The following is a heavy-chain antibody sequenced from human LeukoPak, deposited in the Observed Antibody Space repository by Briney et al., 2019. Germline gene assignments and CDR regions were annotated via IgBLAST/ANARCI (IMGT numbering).Heavy chain of an antibody. J-gene: IGHJ1*01. V-gene: IGHV3-30*18. D-gene: IGHD2-15*01. CDR1: GFTFIIYG. CDR3: AKDLASVVVVAASVYFQH. Sequence: PGGSLRLSCAASGFTFIIYGMHSVRQAPGKWLEWVAVISYDGSSKYYADSVKGRFTISRDNSKNTLYLQMNSLRAEDTAVYYCAKDLASVVVVAASVYFQHWGQGTLVTVSS. CDR2: ISYDGSSK.